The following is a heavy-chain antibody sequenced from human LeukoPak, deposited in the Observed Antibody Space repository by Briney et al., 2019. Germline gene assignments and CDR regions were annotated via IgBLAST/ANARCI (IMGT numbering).Heavy chain of an antibody. CDR1: VFPYPNSA. J-gene: IGHJ4*02. CDR2: LTPGGGST. V-gene: IGHV3-23*01. Sequence: PGGSLRLPCAASVFPYPNSAMSGARQAPGKGLEWVSSLTPGGGSTYYADSVKRRYTIPRDNSQHTLYLQMSSLRGEDTAVYYCAKDLGIWFFDCWGQGTLVTVSS. CDR3: AKDLGIWFFDC. D-gene: IGHD1-14*01.